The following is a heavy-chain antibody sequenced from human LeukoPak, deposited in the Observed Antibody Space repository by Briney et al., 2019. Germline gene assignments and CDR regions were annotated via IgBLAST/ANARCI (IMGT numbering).Heavy chain of an antibody. V-gene: IGHV3-74*01. CDR3: ARDRVYGYLFDY. D-gene: IGHD5-18*01. CDR1: GFTFSSDW. Sequence: PGGSLRLSCAASGFTFSSDWMHWVRQAPGKGLVWVSRINRDGSSTSYADSVKGRFTISRDNAKNTLYLQMNSLRAEDTAVYYCARDRVYGYLFDYWGQGTLVTVSS. CDR2: INRDGSST. J-gene: IGHJ4*02.